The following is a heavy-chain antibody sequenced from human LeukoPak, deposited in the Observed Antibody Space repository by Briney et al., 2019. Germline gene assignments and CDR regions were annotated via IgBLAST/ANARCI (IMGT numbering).Heavy chain of an antibody. CDR3: ARERGKGVPRGYFDL. V-gene: IGHV1-18*01. J-gene: IGHJ2*01. D-gene: IGHD3-10*01. CDR2: ISAYNGNT. CDR1: GHTFTSYG. Sequence: ASVKVSCKASGHTFTSYGISWVRQAPGQGLEWMGWISAYNGNTNYAQKLQGRVTMTTDTSTSTAYMELRSLRSDDTAVYYCARERGKGVPRGYFDLWGRGTLVTVSS.